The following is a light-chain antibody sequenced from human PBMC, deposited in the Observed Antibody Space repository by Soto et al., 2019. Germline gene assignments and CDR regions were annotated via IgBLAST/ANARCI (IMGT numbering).Light chain of an antibody. CDR1: QSVRRN. V-gene: IGKV3-15*01. CDR3: QQYDNWPIT. Sequence: EIVMTQSPVTLSVSPGERATLSCRASQSVRRNLAWYQQKPGQAPRLLISGASTRATGIPARFSGSGSGTEFTLTISSLQSEDFAVYYCQQYDNWPITFGGGTKVDIK. J-gene: IGKJ4*01. CDR2: GAS.